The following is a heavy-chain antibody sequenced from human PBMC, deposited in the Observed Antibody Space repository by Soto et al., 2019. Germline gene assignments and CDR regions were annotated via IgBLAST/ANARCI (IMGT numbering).Heavy chain of an antibody. Sequence: PSETLSLTCAVYGGSFSGYYWSWIRQPPGKGLEWIGEINHSGSTNYNPSLKSRVTISVDTSKNQFSLKLSSVTAADTAVYYCARAPHIVVVNAIERLHGMDVWGQGTTVTVSS. D-gene: IGHD2-21*01. V-gene: IGHV4-34*01. CDR2: INHSGST. CDR1: GGSFSGYY. J-gene: IGHJ6*02. CDR3: ARAPHIVVVNAIERLHGMDV.